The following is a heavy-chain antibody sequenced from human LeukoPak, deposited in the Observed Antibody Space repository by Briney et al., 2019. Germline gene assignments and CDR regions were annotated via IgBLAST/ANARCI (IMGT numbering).Heavy chain of an antibody. V-gene: IGHV3-64*01. CDR3: ARGSGSSYYYLDY. Sequence: GGSLRLSCAASGFTFSSYPMHWVRQAPGKGLEYVSAISFNGGSTYYAHSVKGRFTISRDHSKNTLYLQMVRLRAEDMAVYYCARGSGSSYYYLDYWGQGNLVTVSS. CDR2: ISFNGGST. CDR1: GFTFSSYP. D-gene: IGHD1-26*01. J-gene: IGHJ4*02.